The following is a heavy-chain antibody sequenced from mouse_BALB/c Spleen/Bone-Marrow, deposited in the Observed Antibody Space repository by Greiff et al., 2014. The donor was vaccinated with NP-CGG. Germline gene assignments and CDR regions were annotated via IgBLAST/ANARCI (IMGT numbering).Heavy chain of an antibody. D-gene: IGHD1-1*01. Sequence: VQLQPSGGELVKPGGSGKLSCTASGFHIKDTYMHWGEQRAEKGLEWVGRIDPANGNTKYDPKSQGKATITADTSSNTAYLQLSSLTSEDTAVYYCASYYYGSYGFAYWGQGTLVTVSA. CDR3: ASYYYGSYGFAY. CDR2: IDPANGNT. J-gene: IGHJ3*01. V-gene: IGHV14-3*02. CDR1: GFHIKDTY.